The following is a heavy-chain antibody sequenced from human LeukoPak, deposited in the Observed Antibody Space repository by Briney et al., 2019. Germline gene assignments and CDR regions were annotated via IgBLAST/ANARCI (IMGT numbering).Heavy chain of an antibody. CDR2: IYHSGST. V-gene: IGHV4-38-2*01. D-gene: IGHD5-18*01. CDR3: ARANTAMVTGY. CDR1: GYSISSGYY. Sequence: SETLSRTCAVSGYSISSGYYWGWIRQPPGKGLEWIGSIYHSGSTYYNPSLKSRVTISVDTSKSQFSLKLSSVTAADTAVYYCARANTAMVTGYWGQGTLVTVSS. J-gene: IGHJ4*02.